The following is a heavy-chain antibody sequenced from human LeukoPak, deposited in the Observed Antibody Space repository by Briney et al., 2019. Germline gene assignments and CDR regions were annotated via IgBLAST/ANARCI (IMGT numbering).Heavy chain of an antibody. V-gene: IGHV3-7*01. Sequence: GSLRLSCAASGFTFRTYWMSWVRQAPGKGLEWVAHINQDRSEKYYVDSVKGRFTIARDNAKNSLYLQTNSLRAEDTAVYYCARDPSRGYNYGYGDYWGQGTLVIVSS. CDR3: ARDPSRGYNYGYGDY. D-gene: IGHD5-18*01. CDR1: GFTFRTYW. J-gene: IGHJ4*02. CDR2: INQDRSEK.